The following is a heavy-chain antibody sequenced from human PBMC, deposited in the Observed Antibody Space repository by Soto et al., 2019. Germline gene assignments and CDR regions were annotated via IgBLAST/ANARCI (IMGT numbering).Heavy chain of an antibody. Sequence: ASVKVSCKASGGTFSGYAISWVRQAPGQGLEWMGGIIPIFGTANYAQEFQGRVTITADESTSTAYMELSSLRSEDTAVYYCARAPIVVVPAAHYCYYGMDVWGQGTRSPSP. CDR2: IIPIFGTA. CDR1: GGTFSGYA. D-gene: IGHD2-2*01. J-gene: IGHJ6*02. V-gene: IGHV1-69*13. CDR3: ARAPIVVVPAAHYCYYGMDV.